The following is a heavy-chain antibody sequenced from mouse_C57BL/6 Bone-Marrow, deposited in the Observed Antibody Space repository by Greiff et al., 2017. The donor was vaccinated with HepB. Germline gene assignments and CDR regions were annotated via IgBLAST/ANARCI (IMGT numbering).Heavy chain of an antibody. V-gene: IGHV1-82*01. D-gene: IGHD4-1*01. CDR2: IYPGDGDT. CDR1: GYAFSSSW. CDR3: ARYAKWDRGYFDV. J-gene: IGHJ1*03. Sequence: VQLQQSGPELVKPGASVKISCTASGYAFSSSWMNWVKQRPGKGLEWIGRIYPGDGDTNYNGKFKGKATLTADKSSSTAYMQLSSLTSEDSAVYCCARYAKWDRGYFDVWGTGTTVTVSS.